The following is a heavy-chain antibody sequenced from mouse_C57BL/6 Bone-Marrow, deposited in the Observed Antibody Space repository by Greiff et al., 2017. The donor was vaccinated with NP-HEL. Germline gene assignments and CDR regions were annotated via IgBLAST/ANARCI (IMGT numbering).Heavy chain of an antibody. CDR1: GYSFTGYF. CDR2: INPYNGDT. D-gene: IGHD2-4*01. Sequence: EVQLQQSGPELVKPGASVKISCKASGYSFTGYFMNWVMQSHGKSLEWIGRINPYNGDTFYNQKFKGKATLTVDKSSSTAHMELRSLTSEDSAVYYCARSPYDYVADYWGQGTTLTVSA. V-gene: IGHV1-20*01. CDR3: ARSPYDYVADY. J-gene: IGHJ2*01.